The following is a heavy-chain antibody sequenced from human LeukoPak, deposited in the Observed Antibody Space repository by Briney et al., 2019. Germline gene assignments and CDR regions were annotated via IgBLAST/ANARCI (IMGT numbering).Heavy chain of an antibody. J-gene: IGHJ4*02. Sequence: GGSLRLSCAASGFTFSSYAMHWVRQAPGKGLEWVAIISYDGSNKYYADSVKGRFTISRDDSRNTLYLQMNSLRGDDTAVYYCAKDVGKWESLHFFDYWGQGTLVTVSS. CDR3: AKDVGKWESLHFFDY. CDR2: ISYDGSNK. V-gene: IGHV3-30*04. D-gene: IGHD1-26*01. CDR1: GFTFSSYA.